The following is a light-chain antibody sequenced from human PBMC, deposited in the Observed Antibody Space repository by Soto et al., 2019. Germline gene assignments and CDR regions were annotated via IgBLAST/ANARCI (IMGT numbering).Light chain of an antibody. CDR3: QQYNNWPPIT. J-gene: IGKJ5*01. CDR2: GAY. Sequence: DIVMTQSPATLSLSPGESATLSCRASQSVSSNLAWYQQKPGQAPRLIIYGAYTRATGIPARFSGSGSGTEFTLTISSLQSEDFAVYYCQQYNNWPPITCGQGTRLEIK. CDR1: QSVSSN. V-gene: IGKV3-15*01.